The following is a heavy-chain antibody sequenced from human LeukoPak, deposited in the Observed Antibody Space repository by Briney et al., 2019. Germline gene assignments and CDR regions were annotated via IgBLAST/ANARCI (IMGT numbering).Heavy chain of an antibody. CDR2: IRYDGSNK. Sequence: GGPLKPPRSTAGITFSCQGLPRVRQGPGKGLEWGAVIRYDGSNKYYADSVKGRFTISRDNSKNTLYLQMNSLRAEDTAVYYCARDGFYGSGSYYWLDYWGQGTLVTVSS. CDR1: GITFSCQG. D-gene: IGHD3-10*01. V-gene: IGHV3-33*01. J-gene: IGHJ4*02. CDR3: ARDGFYGSGSYYWLDY.